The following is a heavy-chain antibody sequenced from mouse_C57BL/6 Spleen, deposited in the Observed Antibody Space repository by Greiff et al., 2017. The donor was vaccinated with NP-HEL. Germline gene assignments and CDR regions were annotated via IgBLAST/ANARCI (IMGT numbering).Heavy chain of an antibody. CDR1: GFTFSSYG. D-gene: IGHD2-4*01. CDR3: ARFYDYDDWYFDV. Sequence: EVKVVESGGDLVKPGGSLKLSCAASGFTFSSYGMSWVRQTPDKRLEWVATISSGGSYTYYPDSVKGRFTISSDNAKNTLYLQMSSLKSEDTAMYYCARFYDYDDWYFDVWGTGTTVTVSS. CDR2: ISSGGSYT. V-gene: IGHV5-6*01. J-gene: IGHJ1*03.